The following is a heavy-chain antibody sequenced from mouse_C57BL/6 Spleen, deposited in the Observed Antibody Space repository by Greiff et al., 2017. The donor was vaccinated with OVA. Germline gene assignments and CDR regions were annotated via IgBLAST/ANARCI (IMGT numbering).Heavy chain of an antibody. CDR1: GFTINDYY. CDR2: IDPEGGDT. D-gene: IGHD1-1*01. J-gene: IGHJ2*01. V-gene: IGHV14-1*01. Sequence: VQLQQSGAELVRPGASVKLSCTASGFTINDYYMHWVKQRPEQGLEWIGRIDPEGGDTEYAPKFQGKATMTADTSSNTAYLQLSRVTSEDTAVDYCTTDTTVGYFDYWGQGTTLTVSS. CDR3: TTDTTVGYFDY.